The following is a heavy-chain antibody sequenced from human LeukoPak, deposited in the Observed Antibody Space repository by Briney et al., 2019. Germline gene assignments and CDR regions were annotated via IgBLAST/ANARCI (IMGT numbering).Heavy chain of an antibody. CDR2: INHSGST. CDR3: ARGVRYCSSTSCSNFDY. Sequence: SETLSLTCAVYGGSFSGYYWGWIRQPPGKGLEWIGEINHSGSTNYNPSLKSRVTISVDTSKNQFSLKLSSVTAADTAVYYCARGVRYCSSTSCSNFDYWGQGTLVTVSS. D-gene: IGHD2-2*01. CDR1: GGSFSGYY. J-gene: IGHJ4*02. V-gene: IGHV4-34*01.